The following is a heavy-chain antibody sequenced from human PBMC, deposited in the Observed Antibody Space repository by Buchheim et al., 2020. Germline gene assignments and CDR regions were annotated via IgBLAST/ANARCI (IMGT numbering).Heavy chain of an antibody. CDR2: IRSKANSYAT. J-gene: IGHJ6*02. V-gene: IGHV3-73*01. Sequence: EVQLVESGGGLVQPGGSLKLSCAASGFTFSGSAMHWVRQASGKGLEWVGRIRSKANSYATAYAASVKGRFTISRDDSKNKAYLQMNSLKTEDTAVYYCTRRPPSSGYYYGMDVWGQGTT. CDR1: GFTFSGSA. D-gene: IGHD2-2*01. CDR3: TRRPPSSGYYYGMDV.